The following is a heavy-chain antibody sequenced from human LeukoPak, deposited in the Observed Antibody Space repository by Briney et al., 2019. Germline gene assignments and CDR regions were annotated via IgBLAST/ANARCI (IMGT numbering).Heavy chain of an antibody. Sequence: GGSLRLSCAASGFTFSSYAMTWVRQAPGKGLKWVSGISGSGGTTYYADSVKGRFTISRDNSQNTLYLQMNSLRAEDTAVFYCAKTPSDSSGYFDYWGQGTLVTVSS. CDR2: ISGSGGTT. J-gene: IGHJ4*02. CDR3: AKTPSDSSGYFDY. V-gene: IGHV3-23*01. D-gene: IGHD3-22*01. CDR1: GFTFSSYA.